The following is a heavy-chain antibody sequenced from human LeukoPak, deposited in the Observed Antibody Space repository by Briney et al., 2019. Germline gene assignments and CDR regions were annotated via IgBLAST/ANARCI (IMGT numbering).Heavy chain of an antibody. J-gene: IGHJ4*02. V-gene: IGHV4-39*07. CDR2: INHSGST. CDR3: ARLWSFSGWYLDDY. Sequence: SETLSLTCTVSGDSISSSSYYWSWIRQPPGKGLEWIGEINHSGSTNYNPSLKSRVNISVDTSKNQFSLRLSSVTVADTAVYYCARLWSFSGWYLDDYWGQGTLVTVSS. D-gene: IGHD6-19*01. CDR1: GDSISSSSYY.